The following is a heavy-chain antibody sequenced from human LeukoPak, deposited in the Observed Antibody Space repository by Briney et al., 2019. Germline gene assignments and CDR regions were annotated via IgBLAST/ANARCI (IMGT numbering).Heavy chain of an antibody. V-gene: IGHV3-66*01. CDR3: ARERNLEIAVAGTIFDY. CDR1: GFTVSGNY. Sequence: PGGSLRLSCAASGFTVSGNYMSWVRQAPGKGLEWVSVIYSGGSTYYADSVKGRFTISRDNSKNTLCLQMKSLRAEDTAVYYCARERNLEIAVAGTIFDYWGQGTLVTVSS. J-gene: IGHJ4*02. CDR2: IYSGGST. D-gene: IGHD6-19*01.